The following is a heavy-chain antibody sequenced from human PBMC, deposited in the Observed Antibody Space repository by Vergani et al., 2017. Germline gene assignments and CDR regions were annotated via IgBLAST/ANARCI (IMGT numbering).Heavy chain of an antibody. CDR3: ARRQYVHSWVVSWFDP. J-gene: IGHJ5*02. V-gene: IGHV5-51*01. CDR1: GFSFSSSW. Sequence: EVQLVQSGPEVKKPGDSLTISCQGFGFSFSSSWIGWVRQRPGKGLEWMGIIYPGDSETRYSPAFQGQVTISADRSKSTTFLKWSSLKASDTDVYYCARRQYVHSWVVSWFDPWGQGTQVTVSS. D-gene: IGHD2-21*01. CDR2: IYPGDSET.